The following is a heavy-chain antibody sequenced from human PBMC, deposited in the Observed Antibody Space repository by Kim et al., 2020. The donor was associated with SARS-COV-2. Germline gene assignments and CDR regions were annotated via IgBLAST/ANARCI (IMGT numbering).Heavy chain of an antibody. V-gene: IGHV5-10-1*01. CDR2: IDPSDSYT. D-gene: IGHD3-22*01. CDR3: ARARADYYDSSCYRYYYGING. J-gene: IGHJ6*02. Sequence: GESLKISCKGSGYSFTSYWISWVRQMPGKGLEWMGRIDPSDSYTNYSPSFQGHVTISADKSISTAYLQWSSLKASDTAMYYCARARADYYDSSCYRYYYGINGWSQGTTVADSS. CDR1: GYSFTSYW.